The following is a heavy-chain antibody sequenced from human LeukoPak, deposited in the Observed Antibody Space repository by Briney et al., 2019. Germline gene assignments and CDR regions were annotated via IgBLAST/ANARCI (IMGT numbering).Heavy chain of an antibody. V-gene: IGHV7-4-1*02. J-gene: IGHJ4*02. CDR2: INTNTGNP. D-gene: IGHD6-19*01. CDR1: GYTFTGYY. Sequence: ASVKVSCKASGYTFTGYYMHWVRQAPGQGLEWMGWINTNTGNPTYAQGFTGRFVFSLDTSVSTAYLQISSLKAEDTAVYYCARAPKRNIAVSYSPDYWGQGTLVTVSS. CDR3: ARAPKRNIAVSYSPDY.